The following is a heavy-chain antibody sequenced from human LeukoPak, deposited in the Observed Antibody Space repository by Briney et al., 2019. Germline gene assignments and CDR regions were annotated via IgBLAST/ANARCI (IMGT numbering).Heavy chain of an antibody. CDR1: GFTFSDYY. V-gene: IGHV3-11*06. CDR3: GRAYSSGWYSDAFDI. Sequence: PGGSLRLSCAASGFTFSDYYMSWIRQAPGKGLEWVSYISSSSSYTNYADSVKGRFTISRDNAKNSLYLQMNSLRAEDTAVYYCGRAYSSGWYSDAFDIWGQGTMVTVPS. D-gene: IGHD6-19*01. CDR2: ISSSSSYT. J-gene: IGHJ3*02.